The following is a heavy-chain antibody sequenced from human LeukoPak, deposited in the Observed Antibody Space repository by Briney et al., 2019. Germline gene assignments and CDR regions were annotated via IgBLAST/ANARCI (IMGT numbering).Heavy chain of an antibody. D-gene: IGHD4-17*01. V-gene: IGHV3-7*01. J-gene: IGHJ4*02. CDR1: GFTFTRHW. CDR2: VKKDGNQ. Sequence: PGGSLRLSCAASGFTFTRHWMGWVRQAPGKGLEWVASVKKDGNQYSVDSVKGRFIISRDNARNSLSLQMSSLRVEDTAIYSCARGPDYGDRLDYDYWGQGTLVTVSS. CDR3: ARGPDYGDRLDYDY.